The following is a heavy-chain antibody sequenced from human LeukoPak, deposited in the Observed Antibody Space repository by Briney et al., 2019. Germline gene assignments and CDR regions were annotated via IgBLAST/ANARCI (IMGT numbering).Heavy chain of an antibody. CDR3: TRDEAAATN. D-gene: IGHD6-13*01. J-gene: IGHJ4*02. CDR2: IKQDGREK. V-gene: IGHV3-7*01. Sequence: GGSLRLSCTGSGFTFSSYWMSWVRQAPGKGPEWVANIKQDGREKHYVDSVKGRFTISRDNAKSSLYLQMNSLRAEDTALYYCTRDEAAATNWGQGTLVTVSS. CDR1: GFTFSSYW.